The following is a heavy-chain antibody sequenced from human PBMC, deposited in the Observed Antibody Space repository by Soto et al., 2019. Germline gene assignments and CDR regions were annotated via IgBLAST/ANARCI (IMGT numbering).Heavy chain of an antibody. CDR1: GGSISDTTYY. Sequence: QLQLQESGPGLVKPSETLSLTCTVSGGSISDTTYYWAWIRQPPGKGLEWIVSIYYSGSTHYNPSLKRRVTIAVDTSKNLFPLKLSSVTAADTAVYYCARRKWLSHFDYWGQGTLVTVSS. V-gene: IGHV4-39*01. CDR2: IYYSGST. D-gene: IGHD5-18*01. J-gene: IGHJ4*02. CDR3: ARRKWLSHFDY.